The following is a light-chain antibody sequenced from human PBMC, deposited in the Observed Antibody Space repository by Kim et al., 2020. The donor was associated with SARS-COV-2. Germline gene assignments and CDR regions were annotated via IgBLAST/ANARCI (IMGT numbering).Light chain of an antibody. CDR1: SLRTYY. CDR2: GKN. Sequence: ALGQTVRITCQGDSLRTYYASWYQQKPGQAPLLVIYGKNNRPSGIPDRFSGSSSGNTASLTITGAQAEDEADYYCNSRDSSGNHWVFGGGTQLTVL. V-gene: IGLV3-19*01. J-gene: IGLJ3*02. CDR3: NSRDSSGNHWV.